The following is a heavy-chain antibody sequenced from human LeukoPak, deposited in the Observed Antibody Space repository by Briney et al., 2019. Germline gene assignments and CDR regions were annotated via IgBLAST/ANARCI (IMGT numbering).Heavy chain of an antibody. D-gene: IGHD6-19*01. V-gene: IGHV3-48*03. Sequence: PGGSLRLSCAASGFTFSSYEMNWVRQAPGKGLEWVSYISSGGDTIYYADSVKGRFTISRDNAKKSLYLQMNSLRAEDTAVYYCAREDSSGWYYFDYWGQGTLVTVSS. CDR2: ISSGGDTI. J-gene: IGHJ4*02. CDR3: AREDSSGWYYFDY. CDR1: GFTFSSYE.